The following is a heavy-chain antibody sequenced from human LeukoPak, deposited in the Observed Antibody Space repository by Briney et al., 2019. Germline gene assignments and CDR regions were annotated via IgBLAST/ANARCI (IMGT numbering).Heavy chain of an antibody. V-gene: IGHV3-21*01. CDR1: GFTFSSYS. J-gene: IGHJ6*02. Sequence: GGSLRLSCAASGFTFSSYSMNWVRQAPGKGLEWVSSISSSSSYIYYADSVKGRFTISRDNAKNSLYLQMNSLRAEDTAVYYCAKAPAYSSSYYYYGMDVWGQGTTVTVSS. CDR3: AKAPAYSSSYYYYGMDV. D-gene: IGHD6-6*01. CDR2: ISSSSSYI.